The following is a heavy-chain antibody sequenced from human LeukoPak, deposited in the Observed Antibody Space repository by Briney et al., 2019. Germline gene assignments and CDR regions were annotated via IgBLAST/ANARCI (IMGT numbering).Heavy chain of an antibody. CDR2: IDPSDSYT. J-gene: IGHJ4*02. CDR1: GYSFTSYW. Sequence: PGESLKISCKGSGYSFTSYWISWVRQMPGKGLEWMGRIDPSDSYTNYSPSFQGHVTISVDKSISTAYLQWSSLKASDTAMYYCARHYAYYYGSGSYIDYWGQGTLVTVSS. V-gene: IGHV5-10-1*01. D-gene: IGHD3-10*01. CDR3: ARHYAYYYGSGSYIDY.